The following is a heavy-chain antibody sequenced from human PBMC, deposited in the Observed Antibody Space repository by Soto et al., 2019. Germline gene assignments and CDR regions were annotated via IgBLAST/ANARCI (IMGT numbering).Heavy chain of an antibody. V-gene: IGHV3-48*01. CDR1: GFTFSSYS. CDR3: VRAQNYGDYSYYYYMDV. D-gene: IGHD4-17*01. Sequence: EVQLVESGGGLVQPGGSLRLSCAASGFTFSSYSMNWFRQAPGKGLEWVSYISSSSSTIYFADSVKGRLTISRDNAKNSLYLQMNSLRAEDTAVYYCVRAQNYGDYSYYYYMDVWGKGTTVTVTS. J-gene: IGHJ6*03. CDR2: ISSSSSTI.